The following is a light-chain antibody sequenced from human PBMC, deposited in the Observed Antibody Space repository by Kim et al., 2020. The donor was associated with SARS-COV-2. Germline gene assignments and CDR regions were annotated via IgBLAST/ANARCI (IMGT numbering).Light chain of an antibody. Sequence: VSPGQTASITCSGDKLGDKYACWYQQKPGQSPVLVIYQDSQRPSGIPERFSGSNSGNTATLTISGTQAMDEADYYCQAWDSSTYVFGTGTKVTVL. V-gene: IGLV3-1*01. CDR2: QDS. J-gene: IGLJ1*01. CDR3: QAWDSSTYV. CDR1: KLGDKY.